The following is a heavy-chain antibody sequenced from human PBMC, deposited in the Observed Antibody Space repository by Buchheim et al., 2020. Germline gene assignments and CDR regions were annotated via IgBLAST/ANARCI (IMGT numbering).Heavy chain of an antibody. Sequence: EVQLLESGGGLVQPGGSLRLSCAASGFTFSSYAMSWVRQAPGKGLEWVSAISGSGGSTYYADSVKGRFTISSDNSKNTLSLQMNSLRAEDTAVYYCAKDRTGPIAVAGSHDYWGQGTL. D-gene: IGHD6-19*01. CDR3: AKDRTGPIAVAGSHDY. V-gene: IGHV3-23*01. CDR2: ISGSGGST. J-gene: IGHJ4*02. CDR1: GFTFSSYA.